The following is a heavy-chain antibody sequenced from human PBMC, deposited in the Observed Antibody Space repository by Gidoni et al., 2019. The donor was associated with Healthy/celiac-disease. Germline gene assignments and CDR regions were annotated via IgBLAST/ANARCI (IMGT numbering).Heavy chain of an antibody. CDR1: GGSISSSSYY. J-gene: IGHJ4*02. D-gene: IGHD3-10*01. Sequence: QLQLQESGPGLVKPSETLSLTCTVSGGSISSSSYYWGWIRQPPGKGLEWLGSAYYSGSTSYNPSLKSRVTISVDTSKSQFSLKLSSVTAADMAVYYCARHRSGSYLSPFDYWGQGTLITVSS. V-gene: IGHV4-39*01. CDR2: AYYSGST. CDR3: ARHRSGSYLSPFDY.